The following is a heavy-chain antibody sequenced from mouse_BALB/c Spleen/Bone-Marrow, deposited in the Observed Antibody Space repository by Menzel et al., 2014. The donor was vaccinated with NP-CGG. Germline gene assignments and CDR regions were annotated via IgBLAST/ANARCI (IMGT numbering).Heavy chain of an antibody. CDR1: GYTFTSYW. CDR3: ARRTATVVATDY. Sequence: VQLQQPGAELVKPGASVKLSCKASGYTFTSYWMHWVKQRPGQGLEWIGEINPSNGRTNYNEKFKSKATLTVDKSSSTGYMQLSSLTSEDSAVYYCARRTATVVATDYWGQGTTLTVSS. V-gene: IGHV1S81*02. D-gene: IGHD1-1*01. J-gene: IGHJ2*01. CDR2: INPSNGRT.